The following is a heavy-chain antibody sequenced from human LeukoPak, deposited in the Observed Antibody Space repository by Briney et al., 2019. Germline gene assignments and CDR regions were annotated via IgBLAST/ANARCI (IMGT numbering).Heavy chain of an antibody. Sequence: PGGSLRLSCAASGFTFSSYAVSWVRQAPGKGLEWVSAISGSGGSTYYADSVKGRFTISRDNSKNTLYLQMNSLRAEDMAVYYCARGSSYYYYYYMDVWGKGTTVTVSS. CDR3: ARGSSYYYYYYMDV. D-gene: IGHD6-6*01. CDR1: GFTFSSYA. J-gene: IGHJ6*03. CDR2: ISGSGGST. V-gene: IGHV3-23*01.